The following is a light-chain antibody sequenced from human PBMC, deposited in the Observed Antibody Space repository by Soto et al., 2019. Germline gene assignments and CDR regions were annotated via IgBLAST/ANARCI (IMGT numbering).Light chain of an antibody. Sequence: DIQMTQSPSPLSASVGDRVTITCRASQDISKNLVWYQQIPGKAPKLLIFGASTLQSGVPSRFSASGSGTDFTLTVGGLQPEDAASYYCQQTQGFPLTFCGGTKVDIK. CDR3: QQTQGFPLT. J-gene: IGKJ4*01. CDR1: QDISKN. V-gene: IGKV1-12*01. CDR2: GAS.